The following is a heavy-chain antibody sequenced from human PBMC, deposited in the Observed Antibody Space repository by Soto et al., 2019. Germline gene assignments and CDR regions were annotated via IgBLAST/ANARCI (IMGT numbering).Heavy chain of an antibody. CDR2: LNPGNGNT. V-gene: IGHV1-3*01. CDR1: GYTFTNYA. D-gene: IGHD2-21*01. CDR3: ARDQGIPYCGGDCYSDWYFDL. Sequence: GASVKVSCKASGYTFTNYAIHWVRQAPGQRLEWMRWLNPGNGNTKYPQKFQGRVTITRDTSASTAYMFLSSLRSEDTAVYYCARDQGIPYCGGDCYSDWYFDLWGRGTLVTVSS. J-gene: IGHJ2*01.